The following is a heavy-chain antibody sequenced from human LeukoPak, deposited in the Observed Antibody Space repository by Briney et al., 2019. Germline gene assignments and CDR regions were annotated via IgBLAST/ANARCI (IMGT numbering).Heavy chain of an antibody. V-gene: IGHV3-30*04. CDR1: GFTFSSYA. Sequence: GRSLRLSCAASGFTFSSYAMHWVRQAPGKGLEWVAVISYDGSNKYYAGSVKGRFTISRDNSKNTLYLQMNSLRAEDTAVYYCARGLTDLNSHWGQGTLVTVSS. J-gene: IGHJ4*02. CDR2: ISYDGSNK. CDR3: ARGLTDLNSH. D-gene: IGHD2/OR15-2a*01.